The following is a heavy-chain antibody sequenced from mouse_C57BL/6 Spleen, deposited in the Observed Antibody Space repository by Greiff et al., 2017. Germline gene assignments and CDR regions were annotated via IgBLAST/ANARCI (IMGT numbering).Heavy chain of an antibody. CDR2: INPSNGGT. Sequence: VQLQQPGTELVKPGASVKLSCKASGYTFTSYWMHWVKQRPGQGLEWIGNINPSNGGTNYNEKFKSKATLTVDKSSSTAYMQLSSLTSEDSAVYYCAGTSYDGYYECAYWGQGTLVTVSA. D-gene: IGHD2-3*01. V-gene: IGHV1-53*01. CDR1: GYTFTSYW. CDR3: AGTSYDGYYECAY. J-gene: IGHJ3*01.